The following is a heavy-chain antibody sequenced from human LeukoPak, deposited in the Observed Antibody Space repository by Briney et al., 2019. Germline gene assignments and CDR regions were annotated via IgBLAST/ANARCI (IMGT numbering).Heavy chain of an antibody. V-gene: IGHV4-4*07. Sequence: PSETLSLTCTVSGGSISSYYWSWIRQPPGKGLEWIGRIYTSGSTNYNPSLKSRVTMSVDTSKNQFSLKLSSVTAADTAVYYCARDAYDSSGYYSPYYFDYWGQGTLVTVSS. CDR3: ARDAYDSSGYYSPYYFDY. CDR2: IYTSGST. CDR1: GGSISSYY. J-gene: IGHJ4*02. D-gene: IGHD3-22*01.